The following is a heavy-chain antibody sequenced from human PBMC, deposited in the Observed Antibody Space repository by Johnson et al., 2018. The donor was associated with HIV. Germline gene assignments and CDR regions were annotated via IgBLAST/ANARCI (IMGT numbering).Heavy chain of an antibody. CDR2: IWYDGSNK. V-gene: IGHV3-30*19. D-gene: IGHD1-1*01. CDR1: GFTFSNFG. CDR3: ARGGNEIDAFDI. J-gene: IGHJ3*02. Sequence: QVQLVESGGGVVQPGRSLRLSCAASGFTFSNFGMHWVRQAPGKGLEWVAVIWYDGSNKYYADSVKGRFTISRDNSKNTLYLQMNSLRAEDTAVYYCARGGNEIDAFDIWGQGTMVTVSS.